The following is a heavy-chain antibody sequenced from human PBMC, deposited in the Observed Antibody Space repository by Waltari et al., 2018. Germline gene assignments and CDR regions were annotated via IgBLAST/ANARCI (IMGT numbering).Heavy chain of an antibody. CDR2: INHSGST. CDR3: ARGGSNGYCSSTSCHRGWFDP. Sequence: QVQLQQWGAGLLKPSETLSLTCAVYGGSFSGYYWSWIRQPPGKGLEWIGEINHSGSTNYNPSLKSRVTISVDTAKNQFSLKLSSVTAADTAVYYCARGGSNGYCSSTSCHRGWFDPWGQGTLVTVSS. CDR1: GGSFSGYY. V-gene: IGHV4-34*01. D-gene: IGHD2-2*01. J-gene: IGHJ5*02.